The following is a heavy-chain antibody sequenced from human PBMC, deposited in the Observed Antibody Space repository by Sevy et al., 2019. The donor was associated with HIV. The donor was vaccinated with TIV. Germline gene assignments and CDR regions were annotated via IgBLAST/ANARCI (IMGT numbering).Heavy chain of an antibody. V-gene: IGHV3-33*01. Sequence: LSLTCAASGFTFSSYGMHWVRQAPGKGLEWVAVIWYDGSNKYYADSVKGRFTISRDNSKNTLYLQMNSLRAEDTAVYYCARGYRNSGDYYYYYGMDVWGQGTTVTVSS. CDR2: IWYDGSNK. D-gene: IGHD4-4*01. J-gene: IGHJ6*02. CDR3: ARGYRNSGDYYYYYGMDV. CDR1: GFTFSSYG.